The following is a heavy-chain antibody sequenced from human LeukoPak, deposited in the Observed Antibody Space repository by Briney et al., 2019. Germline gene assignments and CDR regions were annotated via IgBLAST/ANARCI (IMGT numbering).Heavy chain of an antibody. CDR1: GFTFSTYA. CDR2: ISGSGGNT. CDR3: AKRKLGYSSGWYGEFDY. Sequence: GGSLRLSCAASGFTFSTYALSWVRQAPGKGLEWVSTISGSGGNTYYAESVKGRFTISRDNSKNTLNLQMDSLRAEDTAVYYCAKRKLGYSSGWYGEFDYWGQGTLVTVSS. V-gene: IGHV3-23*01. J-gene: IGHJ4*02. D-gene: IGHD6-19*01.